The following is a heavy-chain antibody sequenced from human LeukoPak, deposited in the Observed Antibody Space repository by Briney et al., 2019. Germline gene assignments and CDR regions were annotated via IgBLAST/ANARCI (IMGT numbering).Heavy chain of an antibody. Sequence: GGSLRLSCAASGVTFSSYGMHWVRQAPGKGLEWVALISSDGNDKLYGDSVKGRFTISRDDSKSTLYLQMNGLRAEDTAVYYCTTKVIRGNSGDDYDDWGQGTLVTVSS. J-gene: IGHJ4*02. CDR3: TTKVIRGNSGDDYDD. CDR1: GVTFSSYG. V-gene: IGHV3-30*03. D-gene: IGHD5-12*01. CDR2: ISSDGNDK.